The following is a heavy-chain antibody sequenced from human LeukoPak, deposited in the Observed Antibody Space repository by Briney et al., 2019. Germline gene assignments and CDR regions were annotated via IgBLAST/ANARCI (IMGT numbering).Heavy chain of an antibody. Sequence: SETLSLTCAVYGGSFSGYYWSLIRQPPGKGLEWIGESNHSGSTNYNPSLKSRVTISVDTSKNQFSLKLSSVTAADTAVYYCARGLTMVRGVRSSAFDIWGQGTMVTVSS. CDR1: GGSFSGYY. J-gene: IGHJ3*02. D-gene: IGHD3-10*01. CDR2: SNHSGST. CDR3: ARGLTMVRGVRSSAFDI. V-gene: IGHV4-34*01.